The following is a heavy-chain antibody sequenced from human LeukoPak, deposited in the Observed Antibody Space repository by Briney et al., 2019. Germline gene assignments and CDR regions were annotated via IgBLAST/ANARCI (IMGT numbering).Heavy chain of an antibody. CDR3: ARGWDYDSGGRPTAYVY. V-gene: IGHV1-69*06. D-gene: IGHD3-22*01. J-gene: IGHJ4*02. Sequence: SVNVSCKASGGTFSNYAINWVRQAPGQGLEWMGGIIPIFGTANYAQKFQGRVTITADKSTSTVYMELNSLKSEDTAVYYCARGWDYDSGGRPTAYVYWGQGTLVTVSS. CDR2: IIPIFGTA. CDR1: GGTFSNYA.